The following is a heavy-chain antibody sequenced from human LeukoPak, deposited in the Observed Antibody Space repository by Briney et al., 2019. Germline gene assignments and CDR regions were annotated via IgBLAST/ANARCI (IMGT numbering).Heavy chain of an antibody. J-gene: IGHJ4*02. D-gene: IGHD3-10*01. V-gene: IGHV3-30*01. Sequence: GGSLRLSCAASGFTFSSYAMHWDRQAPGKGLEWVAVISYDGGITNYADSVKGRFTISRDNSKNTLYLQLNSLRAEDAAVYYCARDSTYYYASGSSGPHYFDYWGQGTLVTVSS. CDR3: ARDSTYYYASGSSGPHYFDY. CDR1: GFTFSSYA. CDR2: ISYDGGIT.